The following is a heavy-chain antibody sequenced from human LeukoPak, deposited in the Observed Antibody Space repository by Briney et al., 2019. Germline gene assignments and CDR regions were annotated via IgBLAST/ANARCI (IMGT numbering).Heavy chain of an antibody. J-gene: IGHJ5*02. V-gene: IGHV4-4*07. Sequence: SETLSLTCTVSGGSISNYYWSWIRQPAAKGLEWIGRTYNAGRTNYTASLTSRVTMSVDTSNNQFSLQLSSVTAADTAVYYCARDLPSYYFGSGNIFDPWGQGILVTVSS. D-gene: IGHD3-10*01. CDR2: TYNAGRT. CDR1: GGSISNYY. CDR3: ARDLPSYYFGSGNIFDP.